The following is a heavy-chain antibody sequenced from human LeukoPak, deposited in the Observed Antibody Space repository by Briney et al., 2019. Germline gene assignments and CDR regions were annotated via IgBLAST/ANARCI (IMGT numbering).Heavy chain of an antibody. CDR2: ISSSSSYI. D-gene: IGHD5-18*01. Sequence: GGSLRLSCVASGFTFSRSGMNWVRQAPGKGLEWVSSISSSSSYIYYADSVKGRFTISRDNAKNSLYLQMNSLRAEDTAVYYCAREGYSYGYGAFDIWGQGTMVTVSS. CDR1: GFTFSRSG. V-gene: IGHV3-21*01. J-gene: IGHJ3*02. CDR3: AREGYSYGYGAFDI.